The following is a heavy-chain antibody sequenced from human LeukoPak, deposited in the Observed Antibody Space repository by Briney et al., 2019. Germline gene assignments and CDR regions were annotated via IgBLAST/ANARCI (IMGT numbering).Heavy chain of an antibody. Sequence: GESLKISCKGSGYRFTSYWIGWVRPMPGKGLEWMGIIYPGDSDTRYSPSFQGQVTISADKSISTAYLQWSSLKASDTAMYYCARFGGYSYGFIQVPAQFDYWGQGTLVPVSS. CDR3: ARFGGYSYGFIQVPAQFDY. CDR1: GYRFTSYW. V-gene: IGHV5-51*01. J-gene: IGHJ4*02. CDR2: IYPGDSDT. D-gene: IGHD5-18*01.